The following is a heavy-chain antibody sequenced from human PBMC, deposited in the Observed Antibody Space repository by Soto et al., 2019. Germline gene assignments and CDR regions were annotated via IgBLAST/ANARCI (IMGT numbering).Heavy chain of an antibody. V-gene: IGHV4-4*02. D-gene: IGHD3-16*02. CDR3: ARGTPRDYVWGSYLRKGLNEYYFDY. Sequence: QVQLQESGPGLVKPSGTLSLTCAVSGGSISSSNWWSWVRQPPGKGLEWIGEINHSGRTNYNPYLKRRLTLSVDKSKNQFYQELSSVSAADTALYYCARGTPRDYVWGSYLRKGLNEYYFDYWGQGTLVTVSS. CDR2: INHSGRT. J-gene: IGHJ4*02. CDR1: GGSISSSNW.